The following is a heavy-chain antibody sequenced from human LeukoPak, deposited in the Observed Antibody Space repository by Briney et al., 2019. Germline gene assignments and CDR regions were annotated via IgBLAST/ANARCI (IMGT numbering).Heavy chain of an antibody. CDR3: ARTQAILEWLSN. Sequence: ASVKVSCKTSGYTFTSYGISWVRQAPGQGLEWMGWISAYNGNTNYAQKLQGRVTMTTDTSTSTAYMELRSLRSDDTAVYYCARTQAILEWLSNWGQGTLVTVSS. CDR2: ISAYNGNT. CDR1: GYTFTSYG. J-gene: IGHJ4*02. D-gene: IGHD3-3*01. V-gene: IGHV1-18*01.